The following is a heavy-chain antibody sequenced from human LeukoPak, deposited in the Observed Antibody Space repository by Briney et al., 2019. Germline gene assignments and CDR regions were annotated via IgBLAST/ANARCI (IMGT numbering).Heavy chain of an antibody. J-gene: IGHJ4*02. V-gene: IGHV4-4*07. Sequence: SETLSLTCTVSGGSINTYFWSWIRQPARKGLEWIGRLYSSGSTNYNPSLKSRVTMSIDTSKNQFSLRLSSVTAADTAVYYCARGHRGYSISWGNFDYWGQGTLVTVSS. D-gene: IGHD6-6*01. CDR1: GGSINTYF. CDR2: LYSSGST. CDR3: ARGHRGYSISWGNFDY.